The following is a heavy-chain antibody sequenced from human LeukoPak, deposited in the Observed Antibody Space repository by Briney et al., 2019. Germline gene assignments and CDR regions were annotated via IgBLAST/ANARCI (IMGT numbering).Heavy chain of an antibody. CDR2: ISYDGSNK. Sequence: GRPLRLSCAASGFTFSSYGMHWVRRAPGKGLEWVAVISYDGSNKYYADSVKGRFTISRDNSKNTLYLQMNSLRAEDTAVYYCAKDGWSDSSSWAAFDYWGQGTLVTVSS. CDR3: AKDGWSDSSSWAAFDY. CDR1: GFTFSSYG. V-gene: IGHV3-30*18. D-gene: IGHD6-13*01. J-gene: IGHJ4*02.